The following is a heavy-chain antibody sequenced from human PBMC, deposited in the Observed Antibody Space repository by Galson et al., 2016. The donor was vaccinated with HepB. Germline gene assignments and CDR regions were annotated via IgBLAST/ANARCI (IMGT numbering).Heavy chain of an antibody. V-gene: IGHV3-15*01. CDR1: GFTFSNAW. CDR2: IKSNSDGGTT. J-gene: IGHJ5*02. Sequence: SLRLSCAGSGFTFSNAWMSWVRQAPGKGLEWVGHIKSNSDGGTTDYAAPVKGRLTISREDSENTLYLQMNSLKTEDTAVYYCAREVGSLDWFDPWGQGTLVTVSS. D-gene: IGHD2-2*01. CDR3: AREVGSLDWFDP.